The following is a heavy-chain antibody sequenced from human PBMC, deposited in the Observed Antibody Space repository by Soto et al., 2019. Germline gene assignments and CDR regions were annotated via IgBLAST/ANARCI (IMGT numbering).Heavy chain of an antibody. Sequence: GESLKISFKASGYKFSNYWIAWVRQMPVKGLEWMGIIYPGDSDTRYNPSFQGQVTISDEKSISTAYLQWSSLNASESAMYYCARANSNGWYQHLDHWGPGTLVTVSS. CDR2: IYPGDSDT. V-gene: IGHV5-51*01. CDR3: ARANSNGWYQHLDH. CDR1: GYKFSNYW. J-gene: IGHJ4*02. D-gene: IGHD6-19*01.